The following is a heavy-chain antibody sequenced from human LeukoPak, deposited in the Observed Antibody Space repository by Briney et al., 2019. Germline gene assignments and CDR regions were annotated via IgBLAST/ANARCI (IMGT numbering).Heavy chain of an antibody. CDR3: ARVGGRDGYNYGYFDY. J-gene: IGHJ4*02. CDR1: GLTFSNYA. CDR2: INHSGST. Sequence: PGGSLRLSCAASGLTFSNYAMTWIRQPPGKGLEWIGEINHSGSTKYNPSLKSRVTISVDTSKNQFSLKLSSVTAADTAVYYCARVGGRDGYNYGYFDYWGQGTLVTVSS. V-gene: IGHV4-34*01. D-gene: IGHD5-24*01.